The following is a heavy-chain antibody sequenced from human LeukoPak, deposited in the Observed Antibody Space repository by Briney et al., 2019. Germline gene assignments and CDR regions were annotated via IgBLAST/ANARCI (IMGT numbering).Heavy chain of an antibody. CDR1: GGSISSYY. D-gene: IGHD3-10*01. Sequence: SETLSLTCTVSGGSISSYYWSWIRQPPGKGLEWIGSLYYAGNTFLNPTLDSRVTITVDKSKNQFSLKLRSATAADTAVYYCARAARLRITLVRLIHAAFDMWGQGTMVTVSS. J-gene: IGHJ3*02. CDR3: ARAARLRITLVRLIHAAFDM. V-gene: IGHV4-59*05. CDR2: LYYAGNT.